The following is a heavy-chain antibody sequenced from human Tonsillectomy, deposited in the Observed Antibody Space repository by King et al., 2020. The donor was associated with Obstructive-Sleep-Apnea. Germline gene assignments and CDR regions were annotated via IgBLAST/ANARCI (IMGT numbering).Heavy chain of an antibody. CDR3: AHRPRRTYYFDH. V-gene: IGHV2-5*02. CDR1: GFSFTTSEVG. Sequence: ITLKESGPTLVKPTQTLTLTCTFSGFSFTTSEVGVAWIRQPPGKALEWLALIYWDDDKRYSPSLKSRLTITKDTSKHQVVLTMTDMDPVDTATYYCAHRPRRTYYFDHWGQGTLVTVSS. J-gene: IGHJ4*02. D-gene: IGHD1/OR15-1a*01. CDR2: IYWDDDK.